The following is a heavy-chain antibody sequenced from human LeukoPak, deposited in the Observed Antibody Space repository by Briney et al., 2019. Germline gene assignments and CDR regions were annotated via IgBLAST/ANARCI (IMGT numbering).Heavy chain of an antibody. Sequence: SVKVSCKASGGTFSSYAISWVRQAPGQGLEWMGGIIPIFGTANYAQKFQGRLTITTDESTSTAYMELSSLRSDDTAVYYCARDSRSSSSAYYFDYWGQGTLVTVSS. V-gene: IGHV1-69*05. CDR2: IIPIFGTA. J-gene: IGHJ4*02. CDR1: GGTFSSYA. CDR3: ARDSRSSSSAYYFDY. D-gene: IGHD6-6*01.